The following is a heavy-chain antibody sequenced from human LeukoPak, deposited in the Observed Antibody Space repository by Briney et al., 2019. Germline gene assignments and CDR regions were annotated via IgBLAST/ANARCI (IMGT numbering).Heavy chain of an antibody. D-gene: IGHD2-15*01. V-gene: IGHV1-2*02. CDR3: ARSVIVVVVAAVDY. J-gene: IGHJ4*02. CDR1: GYTFTGYY. Sequence: GASVKVSCKASGYTFTGYYMHWVRQAPGQGLEWMGWINPNSGGTNYAQKFQGRVTMTRDTSISTAYMELSRLRSDDTAVYYCARSVIVVVVAAVDYWGQGTLVTVSS. CDR2: INPNSGGT.